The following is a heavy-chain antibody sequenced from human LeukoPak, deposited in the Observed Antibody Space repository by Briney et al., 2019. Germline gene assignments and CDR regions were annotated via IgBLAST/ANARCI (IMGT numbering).Heavy chain of an antibody. Sequence: GGSLRLSCPASGFTFSSYSMNWVRQAPGKGLEWVSYISSSSSTRYYADSVKGRFTISRDNAKNSLSLQMNSLRAEDTAVYYCARDLKFKLYYDILTGYSAGGAFDIWGQGTMVTVSS. J-gene: IGHJ3*02. CDR1: GFTFSSYS. D-gene: IGHD3-9*01. V-gene: IGHV3-48*01. CDR3: ARDLKFKLYYDILTGYSAGGAFDI. CDR2: ISSSSSTR.